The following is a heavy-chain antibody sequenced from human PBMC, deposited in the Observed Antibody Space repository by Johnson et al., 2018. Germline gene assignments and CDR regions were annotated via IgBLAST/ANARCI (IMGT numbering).Heavy chain of an antibody. Sequence: QVQLVESGAEVKRPGSSVKVSCKASGGTFSSYAISWVRQAPGQGLEWMGGIVPVIATTDYAQKFQGRVTITADEYTRTVYLELRRLTSGDTAVYHWTNREYRVGSYYSHYYYYGMDVWGQGTTVTVSS. CDR2: IVPVIATT. V-gene: IGHV1-69*01. CDR3: TNREYRVGSYYSHYYYYGMDV. D-gene: IGHD3-10*01. J-gene: IGHJ6*02. CDR1: GGTFSSYA.